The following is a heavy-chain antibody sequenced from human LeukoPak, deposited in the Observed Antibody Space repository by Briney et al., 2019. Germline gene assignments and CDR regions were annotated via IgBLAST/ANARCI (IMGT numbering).Heavy chain of an antibody. V-gene: IGHV3-23*01. CDR1: GFTFSSYA. D-gene: IGHD3-9*01. Sequence: QAGGSLRLSCAASGFTFSSYAMSWVRQAPGKGLEWVSAISGSGGSTYYADSVKGRFTISRDNSKNTLYLQMNSLRAEDTAVYYCAKDLDYDILTGTDCWGQGTLATVSS. J-gene: IGHJ4*02. CDR3: AKDLDYDILTGTDC. CDR2: ISGSGGST.